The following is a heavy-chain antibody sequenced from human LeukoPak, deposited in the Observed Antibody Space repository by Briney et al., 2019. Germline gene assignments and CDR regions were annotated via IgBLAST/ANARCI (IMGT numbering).Heavy chain of an antibody. J-gene: IGHJ3*02. D-gene: IGHD2-15*01. CDR3: ARQLNVVWAFDI. CDR2: IYYSRRS. Sequence: SETLSLTCTLSGGSIISENHYWGWIRQPPGKRLEWIGTIYYSRRSYYNSSLKSRATVSVDTSKNQISLILSSVIDADAAVYYCARQLNVVWAFDIWGQGTTVTVSS. CDR1: GGSIISENHY. V-gene: IGHV4-39*01.